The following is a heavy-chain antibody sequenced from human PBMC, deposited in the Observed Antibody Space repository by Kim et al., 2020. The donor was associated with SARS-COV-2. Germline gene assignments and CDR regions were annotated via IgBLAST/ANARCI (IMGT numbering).Heavy chain of an antibody. CDR3: ARGFSSSWYFVGDYYYYGMDV. V-gene: IGHV1-8*01. J-gene: IGHJ6*02. D-gene: IGHD6-13*01. CDR2: MNPNSGNT. CDR1: GYTFTSYD. Sequence: ASVKVSCKASGYTFTSYDINWVRQATGQGLEWMGWMNPNSGNTGYAQKFQGRVTMTRNTSISTAYMELSSLRSEDTAVYYRARGFSSSWYFVGDYYYYGMDVWGQGTTVTVSS.